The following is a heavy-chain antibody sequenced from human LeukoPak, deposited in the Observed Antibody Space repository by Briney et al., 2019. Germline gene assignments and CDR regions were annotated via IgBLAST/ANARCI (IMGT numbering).Heavy chain of an antibody. V-gene: IGHV1-24*01. CDR1: GYTLTELS. CDR2: FDPEDGET. CDR3: AIGDYNPFGYYFDY. Sequence: RASVKVSCKVSGYTLTELSMHWVRQAPGKGLERMGGFDPEDGETIYAQKFQGRVTMTEDTSTDTAYKELSSLRSEDTAVYYCAIGDYNPFGYYFDYWGQGTLVTVSS. D-gene: IGHD4-11*01. J-gene: IGHJ4*02.